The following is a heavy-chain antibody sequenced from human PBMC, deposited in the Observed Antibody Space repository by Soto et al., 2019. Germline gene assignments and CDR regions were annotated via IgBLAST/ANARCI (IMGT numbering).Heavy chain of an antibody. CDR1: GFTFDDYA. D-gene: IGHD3-10*01. CDR2: ISRNSGSI. Sequence: EVQLVESGGGLVQPGRSLRLSCAASGFTFDDYAMHWVRQAPGKGLEWVSGISRNSGSIGYADSVKGRFTISRDNAKNSLYLQMNSLRAEDTALYYCAKDIRWRGVIITEGAFDIWGQGTMVTVSS. CDR3: AKDIRWRGVIITEGAFDI. J-gene: IGHJ3*02. V-gene: IGHV3-9*01.